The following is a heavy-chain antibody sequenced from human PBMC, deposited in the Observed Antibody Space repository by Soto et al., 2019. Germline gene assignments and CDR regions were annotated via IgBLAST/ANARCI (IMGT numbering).Heavy chain of an antibody. D-gene: IGHD6-6*01. J-gene: IGHJ3*02. CDR2: ISYDGSNK. V-gene: IGHV3-30*18. Sequence: SLRLSCAASGFSLSSYGMHWVRQAPGKGLEWVAVISYDGSNKYYADSVKGRFTISRDDSKNTLSLQMNSLRAEDTAVYYCAKIPEYSISYDAFDIWGQGTMVTVSS. CDR1: GFSLSSYG. CDR3: AKIPEYSISYDAFDI.